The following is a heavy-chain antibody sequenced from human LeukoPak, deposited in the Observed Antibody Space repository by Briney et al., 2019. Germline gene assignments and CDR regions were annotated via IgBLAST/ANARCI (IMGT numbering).Heavy chain of an antibody. J-gene: IGHJ5*02. Sequence: SETLSLTCAVYGGSFSGYYWSWIRQPPGKGLEWIGEINHSGSTNYNPSLKSRVTISVDTSKNQFSLKLSSVTAADTAAYYCARGARRGYCSSTSCWKGFDPWGQGTLVTVSS. D-gene: IGHD2-2*01. CDR2: INHSGST. V-gene: IGHV4-34*01. CDR3: ARGARRGYCSSTSCWKGFDP. CDR1: GGSFSGYY.